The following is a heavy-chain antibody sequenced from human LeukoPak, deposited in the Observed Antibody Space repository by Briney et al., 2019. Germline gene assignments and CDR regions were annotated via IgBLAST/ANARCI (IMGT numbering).Heavy chain of an antibody. CDR3: AKAMISGYDYDY. D-gene: IGHD5-12*01. CDR1: GFTFSSYA. CDR2: ITDSGGST. Sequence: PGGSLRLSCAASGFTFSSYAMSWVRQAPGKGLEWASAITDSGGSTYYADSVRGRFTISRDNSRNTLYLQMNSLRAEDTAVYYCAKAMISGYDYDYWGQRTLVTVSS. J-gene: IGHJ4*02. V-gene: IGHV3-23*01.